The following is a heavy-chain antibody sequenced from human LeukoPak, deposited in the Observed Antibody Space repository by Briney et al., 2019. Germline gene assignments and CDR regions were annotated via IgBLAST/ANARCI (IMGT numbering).Heavy chain of an antibody. D-gene: IGHD2-8*01. J-gene: IGHJ5*02. Sequence: GGSLRLSCAASGFTFSNAWMSWVRQAPGKGLEWVGRIKSKIDGGTTDYGAPVKGRFTISRDDSKNTLYLQMNRLKTEDTAVYYCAKDSNGARFDPWGQGTLVTVSS. CDR2: IKSKIDGGTT. CDR3: AKDSNGARFDP. V-gene: IGHV3-15*01. CDR1: GFTFSNAW.